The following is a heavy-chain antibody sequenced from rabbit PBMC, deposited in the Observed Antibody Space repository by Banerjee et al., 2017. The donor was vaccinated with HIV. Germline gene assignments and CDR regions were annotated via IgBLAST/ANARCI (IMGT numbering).Heavy chain of an antibody. V-gene: IGHV1S47*01. CDR3: ARDAGDTYFYFNL. CDR1: GFSFSSGYS. CDR2: IYNGDGST. J-gene: IGHJ4*01. D-gene: IGHD8-1*01. Sequence: QEQLVESGGGLVTLGGSLKLSCKASGFSFSSGYSMCWVRQAPGKGPEWIACIYNGDGSTYYASWVNGRFTISKSTSLNTVNLKMTSLTAADTATYFCARDAGDTYFYFNLWGPGTLVTVS.